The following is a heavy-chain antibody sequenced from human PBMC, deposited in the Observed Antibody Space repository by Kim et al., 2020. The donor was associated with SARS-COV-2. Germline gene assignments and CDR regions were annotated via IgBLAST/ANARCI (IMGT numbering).Heavy chain of an antibody. CDR3: ARGSDWYFDL. V-gene: IGHV3-48*04. Sequence: TKHNADPVRCRFPITRDNAKNSLYMHMRSLRAEDTAVYYCARGSDWYFDLWGRGTLVTVSS. J-gene: IGHJ2*01. CDR2: TK.